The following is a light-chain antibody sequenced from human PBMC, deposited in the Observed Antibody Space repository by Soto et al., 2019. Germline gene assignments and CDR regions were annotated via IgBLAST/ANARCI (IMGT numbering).Light chain of an antibody. Sequence: EIVMTQSPATLSVSPGERATLSCRASQTLYNNLAWYQQKLGQAPRLLIYGASARATDIPARFSGSGSGTEFTLTISGLQSEDSAIYHCQQYSDWLLTFGGGTKVEIK. CDR1: QTLYNN. J-gene: IGKJ4*01. V-gene: IGKV3-15*01. CDR2: GAS. CDR3: QQYSDWLLT.